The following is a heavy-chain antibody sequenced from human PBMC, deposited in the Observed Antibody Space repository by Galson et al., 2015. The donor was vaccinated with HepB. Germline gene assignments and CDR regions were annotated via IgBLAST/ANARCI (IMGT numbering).Heavy chain of an antibody. CDR3: AMVVVVPAATPRRSWFDP. CDR1: GYTLTNLS. Sequence: SVKVSCKVSGYTLTNLSMHWVRQAPGKGLEWMGGFDPEDGETIYAQKFQGRVTMTEDTSTDTAYMELSSLRSDDTAVYYCAMVVVVPAATPRRSWFDPWGQGTLVTVSS. V-gene: IGHV1-24*01. J-gene: IGHJ5*02. CDR2: FDPEDGET. D-gene: IGHD2-2*01.